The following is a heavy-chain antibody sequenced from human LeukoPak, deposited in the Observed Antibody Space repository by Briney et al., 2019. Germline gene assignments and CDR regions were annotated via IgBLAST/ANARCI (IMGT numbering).Heavy chain of an antibody. CDR2: ISYDGSNK. J-gene: IGHJ4*02. V-gene: IGHV3-30-3*01. Sequence: PGRSLRPSCAASGFTFSSYAMHWVRQAPGKGLEWVAVISYDGSNKYYADSVKGRFTISRDNSKNTLYLQMNSLRAEDTAVYYCARDLTREYQLLSPYWGQGTLGTVSS. CDR3: ARDLTREYQLLSPY. D-gene: IGHD2-2*01. CDR1: GFTFSSYA.